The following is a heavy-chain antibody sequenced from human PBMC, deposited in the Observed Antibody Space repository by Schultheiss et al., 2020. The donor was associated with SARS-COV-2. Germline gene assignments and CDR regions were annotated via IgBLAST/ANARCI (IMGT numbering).Heavy chain of an antibody. CDR2: ISSGSSTM. CDR1: GFTFSSYT. D-gene: IGHD2-15*01. Sequence: GGSLRLSCAASGFTFSSYTMNWVRQAPGKGLEWISHISSGSSTMYYADSVKGRFTISRDNSKNTVFLQMNSLRDEDTAIYYCARGSSGGYFYGLDVWGQGTTVTVSS. J-gene: IGHJ6*02. CDR3: ARGSSGGYFYGLDV. V-gene: IGHV3-23*01.